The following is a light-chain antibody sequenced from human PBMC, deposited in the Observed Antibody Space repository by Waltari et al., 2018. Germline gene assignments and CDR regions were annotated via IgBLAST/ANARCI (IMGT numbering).Light chain of an antibody. CDR1: SSDVGGYNY. CDR2: DVS. CDR3: SSYTSSSTYV. J-gene: IGLJ1*01. V-gene: IGLV2-14*03. Sequence: QSALTQPASVSGSPGQSITISCTGTSSDVGGYNYVSWYQQHPGKAPKLMIYDVSSRPSGVSNRFSGSKSGNTASLTISGLQAEYEANYYCSSYTSSSTYVFGTGTKVTV.